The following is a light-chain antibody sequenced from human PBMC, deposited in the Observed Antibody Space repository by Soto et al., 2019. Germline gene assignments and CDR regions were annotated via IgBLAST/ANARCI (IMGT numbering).Light chain of an antibody. CDR3: AAYGDNKSLH. J-gene: IGLJ2*01. Sequence: QSALTQPASVSGSPGQSIIISCTGTSRDIAAHNSVSWYQHHPGKAPKLLIYGVNDRPSAVSIRFSGSKSGNTASLTISRLQPEDEAFYYSAAYGDNKSLHFGGGTKLTVL. CDR1: SRDIAAHNS. CDR2: GVN. V-gene: IGLV2-14*01.